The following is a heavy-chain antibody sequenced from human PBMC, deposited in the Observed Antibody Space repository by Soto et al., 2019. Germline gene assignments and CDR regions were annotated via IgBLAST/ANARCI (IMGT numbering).Heavy chain of an antibody. V-gene: IGHV1-18*01. CDR2: ISAYNSNK. CDR3: AIDDAGLGGKDAFDI. Sequence: QVQLVQSGDEVKKPGASVKVSCKASGYTFTSYGISWVRQAQGQGLEWMGWISAYNSNKNYAQKLQGRGTMTTDTSTSTAYRELRSLRSDDTAVYYCAIDDAGLGGKDAFDICVQGTMVTVSS. CDR1: GYTFTSYG. J-gene: IGHJ3*02. D-gene: IGHD3-16*01.